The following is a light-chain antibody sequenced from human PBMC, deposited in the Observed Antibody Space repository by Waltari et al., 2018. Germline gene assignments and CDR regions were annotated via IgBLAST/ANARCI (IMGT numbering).Light chain of an antibody. CDR3: QQYNNWPLT. V-gene: IGKV3-15*01. CDR2: GAS. J-gene: IGKJ4*01. CDR1: QSVSSS. Sequence: EIVMTQSPATLSVSPGERATLSCRASQSVSSSLAWYQPKPGQAPRLLIYGASTRATGLPARFSGSGSGTEFTLMISSLQSEDFAVYYCQQYNNWPLTFGGGTRVEI.